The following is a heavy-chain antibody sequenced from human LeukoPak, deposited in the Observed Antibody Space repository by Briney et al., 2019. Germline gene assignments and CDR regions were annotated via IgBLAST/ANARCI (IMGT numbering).Heavy chain of an antibody. CDR1: GFTFSIFP. CDR3: ARDLELSAVYYFDS. J-gene: IGHJ4*02. V-gene: IGHV3-30*04. Sequence: PGGSLRLSCGASGFTFSIFPMHWVRQAPGKGLEWVALISSGSEKYYADSVKGRFTISRDNSKNMLYLQMNSLRADDTAVYYCARDLELSAVYYFDSWGQGTLVIVSS. CDR2: ISSGSEK. D-gene: IGHD3-3*01.